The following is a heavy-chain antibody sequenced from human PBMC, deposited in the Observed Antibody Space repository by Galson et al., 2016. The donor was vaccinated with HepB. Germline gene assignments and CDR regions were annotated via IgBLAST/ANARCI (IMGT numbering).Heavy chain of an antibody. J-gene: IGHJ4*02. CDR3: ARGGQYSSSSWDS. D-gene: IGHD6-6*01. CDR2: FYPGGST. CDR1: GDSINRRSFY. Sequence: SETLSLTCTVSGDSINRRSFYWGWIRQSPGKGLEWIGTFYPGGSTYYNPSLISRFTTSVGTSKNQFFLNVRSVTAADTAVYYCARGGQYSSSSWDSWGQGTLVTVSS. V-gene: IGHV4-39*07.